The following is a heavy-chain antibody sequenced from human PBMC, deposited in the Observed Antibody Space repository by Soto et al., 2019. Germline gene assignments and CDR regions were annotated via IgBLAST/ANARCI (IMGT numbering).Heavy chain of an antibody. J-gene: IGHJ6*02. CDR3: PRRSGDCYYGMDV. Sequence: GGSLRLSCAASGFTFSGSAMHWVRQASGKGLEWVGRIRSKVNSYDAAYAASVKDRFTITRDNSKNTPYLQMNSLKTEDTAVYYYPRRSGDCYYGMDVWGQGTTVTVSS. CDR1: GFTFSGSA. CDR2: IRSKVNSYDA. V-gene: IGHV3-73*01. D-gene: IGHD2-21*01.